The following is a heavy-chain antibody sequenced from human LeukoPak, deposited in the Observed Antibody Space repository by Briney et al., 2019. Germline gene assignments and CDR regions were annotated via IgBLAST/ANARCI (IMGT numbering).Heavy chain of an antibody. V-gene: IGHV4-59*01. CDR2: IYYSGST. CDR1: GGSISSYY. D-gene: IGHD3-22*01. J-gene: IGHJ4*02. Sequence: SETLSLTCTVSGGSISSYYWSWIRQPPGKGLEWIGYIYYSGSTNYNPSLKCRVTISVDTSKNQFSLKLSSVTAADTAVYYCARGDYYDSSGYYNYWGQGTLVTVSS. CDR3: ARGDYYDSSGYYNY.